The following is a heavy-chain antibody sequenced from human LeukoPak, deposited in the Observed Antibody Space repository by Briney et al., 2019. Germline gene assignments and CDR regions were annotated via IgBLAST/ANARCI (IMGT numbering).Heavy chain of an antibody. CDR2: ISSSGSTI. D-gene: IGHD2-2*01. CDR3: ARDLRQLLFVCRDY. V-gene: IGHV3-11*01. CDR1: GFTFSDYY. Sequence: GGSLRLSCAASGFTFSDYYMSWIRQAPGKGLEWVSYISSSGSTIYYADSVKGRFTISRDNAKNSLYLQMNSLRAEDTAVYYCARDLRQLLFVCRDYWGQGTLVTVSS. J-gene: IGHJ4*02.